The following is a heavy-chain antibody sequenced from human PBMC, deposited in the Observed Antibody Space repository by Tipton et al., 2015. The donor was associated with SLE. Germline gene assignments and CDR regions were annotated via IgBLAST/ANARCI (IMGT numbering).Heavy chain of an antibody. J-gene: IGHJ3*01. V-gene: IGHV4-34*01. D-gene: IGHD3-22*01. CDR2: INHGGST. Sequence: TLSLTCAVYGGSFSGYYWTWIRQPPGKGLEWIGEINHGGSTNYNPSLKSRVTISEDTSKNQFSLKLTSVTAADTAIYYCARGPVGSGYYSSSDAFDFWGQGTMVTVSS. CDR1: GGSFSGYY. CDR3: ARGPVGSGYYSSSDAFDF.